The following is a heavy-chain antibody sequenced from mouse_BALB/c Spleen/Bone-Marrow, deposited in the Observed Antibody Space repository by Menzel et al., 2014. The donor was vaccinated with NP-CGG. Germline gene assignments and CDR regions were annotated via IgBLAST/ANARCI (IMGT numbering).Heavy chain of an antibody. Sequence: EVQVAESGAGLVHPGRSLKLSCAASGFDFSRYWMGWVRQAPGKGLEWIGEINPDSSTINYTPSLKDKFIISRDNAKNTRYLQMSKVRSEDTILYYCTRLGFYGGFAYWAQWILVTDSA. D-gene: IGHD2-3*01. CDR3: TRLGFYGGFAY. CDR2: INPDSSTI. J-gene: IGHJ3*01. CDR1: GFDFSRYW. V-gene: IGHV4-1*02.